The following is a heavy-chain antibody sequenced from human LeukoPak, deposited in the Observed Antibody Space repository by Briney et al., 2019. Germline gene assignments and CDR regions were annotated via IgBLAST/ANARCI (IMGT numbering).Heavy chain of an antibody. Sequence: GGSLRLSCAASGFTFSTYNMNWVRHAPGKGLEWLSSITSSSSYVFYADSVKGRFTISRDNAKNSLYLQINSLRAEDTAVYYCAGGLFYLPYWGQGTLVTVSS. CDR2: ITSSSSYV. V-gene: IGHV3-21*03. CDR1: GFTFSTYN. D-gene: IGHD3-16*01. CDR3: AGGLFYLPY. J-gene: IGHJ4*02.